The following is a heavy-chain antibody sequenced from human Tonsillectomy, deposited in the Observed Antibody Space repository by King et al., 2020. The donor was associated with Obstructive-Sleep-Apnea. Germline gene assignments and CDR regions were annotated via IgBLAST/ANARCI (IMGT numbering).Heavy chain of an antibody. Sequence: EVQLVESGGGLVQPGGSLRLSCAVSGFTFSNNAMSWVRQSPGRGLEWVSTISGSGFGTFYADSVKGRFTISRDIAKKPLYLQMNSLRAEDTARYYCAKDWDDSGPTPVTTWFDYWGQGTLVTVSS. CDR2: ISGSGFGT. V-gene: IGHV3-23*04. D-gene: IGHD4-17*01. CDR3: AKDWDDSGPTPVTTWFDY. J-gene: IGHJ4*02. CDR1: GFTFSNNA.